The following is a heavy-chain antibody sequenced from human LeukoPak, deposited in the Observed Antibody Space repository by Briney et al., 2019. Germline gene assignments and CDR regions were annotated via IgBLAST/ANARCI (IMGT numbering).Heavy chain of an antibody. CDR3: ARGANPYDFWSGYVFSY. Sequence: PSETLSLTCTVAGGSISSYYWSWIRQPPGKGLEWVGYMYYSGSTNYNPSLKSRVTISVETSKNQFSLKLSSVTAADTAVYYCARGANPYDFWSGYVFSYWGQGTLVTVSS. CDR1: GGSISSYY. J-gene: IGHJ4*02. V-gene: IGHV4-59*01. D-gene: IGHD3-3*01. CDR2: MYYSGST.